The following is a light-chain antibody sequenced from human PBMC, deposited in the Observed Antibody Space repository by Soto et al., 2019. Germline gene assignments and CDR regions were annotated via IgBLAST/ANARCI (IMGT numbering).Light chain of an antibody. CDR1: QSISSW. CDR3: QQYNNYPRT. V-gene: IGKV1-5*01. J-gene: IGKJ1*01. Sequence: IRMTQSPSSFSASTGDRVTVTCRASQSISSWLAWYQQKPGKAPKLLIYDVSSLQSGVPSRFTGSGSGTEFTLTISSLQPDDFATYYCQQYNNYPRTFGQGTKVDI. CDR2: DVS.